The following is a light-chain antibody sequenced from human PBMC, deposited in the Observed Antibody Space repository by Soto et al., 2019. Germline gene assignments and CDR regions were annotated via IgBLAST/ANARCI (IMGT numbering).Light chain of an antibody. CDR3: QQYGTSPPWT. J-gene: IGKJ1*01. CDR1: QSVSGSY. Sequence: EIVLTQSPGTLSLSPGERATLSCRASQSVSGSYLAWYQQKLGQAPTLLIYGASSRATGIPDRFSGSGSGTDFTLTINSLEPEDFAVYYCQQYGTSPPWTFGQGTKVEIK. V-gene: IGKV3-20*01. CDR2: GAS.